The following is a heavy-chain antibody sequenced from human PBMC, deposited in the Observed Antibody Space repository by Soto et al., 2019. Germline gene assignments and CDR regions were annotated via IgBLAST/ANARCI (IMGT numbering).Heavy chain of an antibody. J-gene: IGHJ4*02. CDR3: ARDIVATTNPNFDY. V-gene: IGHV4-61*01. CDR1: GGSVSSGSYY. Sequence: PSETLSLTCTVSGGSVSSGSYYWSWVRQPPGKGLEWIGYIYYSGSTNYNPSLKSRVTISVDTSKNQFSLKLSSVTAADTAVYYCARDIVATTNPNFDYWGQGTLVTVSS. D-gene: IGHD5-12*01. CDR2: IYYSGST.